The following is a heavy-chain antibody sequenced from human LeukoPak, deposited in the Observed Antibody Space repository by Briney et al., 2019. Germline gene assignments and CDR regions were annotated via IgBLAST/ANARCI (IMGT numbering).Heavy chain of an antibody. D-gene: IGHD1-26*01. CDR1: GYTFTSYY. V-gene: IGHV1-46*01. CDR3: ARGSIVGAKTLGFGAFDI. J-gene: IGHJ3*02. CDR2: INPSGGSR. Sequence: ASVRVSCKASGYTFTSYYMHWVRQAPGQGLEWMGIINPSGGSRSYAQKFQGRVTMTRDTSTSTVYMELSSLRSEDTAVYYCARGSIVGAKTLGFGAFDIWGQGTMVTVSS.